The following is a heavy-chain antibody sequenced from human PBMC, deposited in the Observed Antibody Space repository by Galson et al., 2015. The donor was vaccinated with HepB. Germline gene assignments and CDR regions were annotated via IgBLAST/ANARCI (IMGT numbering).Heavy chain of an antibody. D-gene: IGHD2-2*01. CDR3: AKATGGDCRSTSCFLGY. Sequence: SLRLSCAASGFTFSNYAMSWVRQAPGKGLEWVSAISGSGGSTYYADSVKGRFTISRDNSKNTLYLQMNSLRAEDTAVYYCAKATGGDCRSTSCFLGYWGQGTLVTVSS. V-gene: IGHV3-23*01. CDR1: GFTFSNYA. J-gene: IGHJ4*02. CDR2: ISGSGGST.